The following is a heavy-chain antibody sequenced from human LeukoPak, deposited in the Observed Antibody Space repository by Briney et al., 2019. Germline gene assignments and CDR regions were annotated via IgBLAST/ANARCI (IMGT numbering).Heavy chain of an antibody. V-gene: IGHV4-34*01. D-gene: IGHD6-13*01. CDR3: AGSSWIHYYYYGMDV. CDR2: INHSGST. CDR1: GGSFSGYY. Sequence: SEPLSLTCAVYGGSFSGYYWSWIRQPPGKGLEWIGEINHSGSTNYNPSLKSRVTISVDTSKNQFSLKLSSVTAADTAMYYCAGSSWIHYYYYGMDVWGQGTTVTVSS. J-gene: IGHJ6*02.